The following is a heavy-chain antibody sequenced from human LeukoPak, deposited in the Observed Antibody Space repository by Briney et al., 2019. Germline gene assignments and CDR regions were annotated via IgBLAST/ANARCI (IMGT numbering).Heavy chain of an antibody. CDR2: MNPNSGNT. CDR3: ARGVLRLSATAYYYYYGMDV. CDR1: GYTFTSYD. V-gene: IGHV1-8*01. J-gene: IGHJ6*02. Sequence: ASVKVSCKASGYTFTSYDINWVRQATGQGLEWMGWMNPNSGNTGYAQKFQGRVTMTRNTSISTAYMELSSLRSEDTAVYYCARGVLRLSATAYYYYYGMDVWGQGTTVTVSS. D-gene: IGHD3-16*01.